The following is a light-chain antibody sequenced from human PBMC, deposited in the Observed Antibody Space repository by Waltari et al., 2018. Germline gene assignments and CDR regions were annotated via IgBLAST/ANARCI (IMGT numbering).Light chain of an antibody. J-gene: IGKJ4*01. Sequence: DTQMTQSPSTLSDSVGDRVTSTCLASQSMSSRLAWYQQKPGNASKPLIYKASSLESWVPSSFSGSGSGTEFTLTISSLQPDDFATYYCQQYNSYPLTFGGGTKVEIK. CDR2: KAS. CDR1: QSMSSR. V-gene: IGKV1-5*03. CDR3: QQYNSYPLT.